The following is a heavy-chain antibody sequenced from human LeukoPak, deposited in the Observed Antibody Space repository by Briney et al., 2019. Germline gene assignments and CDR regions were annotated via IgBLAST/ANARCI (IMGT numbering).Heavy chain of an antibody. J-gene: IGHJ3*02. CDR2: ISAYNGNT. V-gene: IGHV1-18*04. CDR3: ARYKTEQWLVPTNGYDAFDI. CDR1: GYTFTGYY. D-gene: IGHD6-19*01. Sequence: GASVKVSCKASGYTFTGYYMHWVRQAPGQGLEWMGWISAYNGNTNYAQKLQGRVTMTTDTSTSTAYMELRSLRSDDTAVYYCARYKTEQWLVPTNGYDAFDIWGQGTMVTVSS.